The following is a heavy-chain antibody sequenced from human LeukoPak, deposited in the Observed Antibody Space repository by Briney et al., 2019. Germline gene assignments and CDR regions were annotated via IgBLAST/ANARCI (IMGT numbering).Heavy chain of an antibody. D-gene: IGHD1-26*01. CDR2: IYYSGST. V-gene: IGHV4-59*01. J-gene: IGHJ3*02. Sequence: PSETLSLTCTVSGGSISSYYWSWIRQPLGKGLEWIGYIYYSGSTNYNPSLKSRVTISVDTSKNQFSLKLSSVTAADTAVYYCARTVGATYDAFDIWGQGTMVTVSS. CDR1: GGSISSYY. CDR3: ARTVGATYDAFDI.